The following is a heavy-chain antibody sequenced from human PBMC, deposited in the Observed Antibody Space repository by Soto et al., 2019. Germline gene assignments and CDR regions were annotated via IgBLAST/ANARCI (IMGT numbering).Heavy chain of an antibody. CDR1: GGTFSSYA. V-gene: IGHV1-69*13. CDR2: IIPIFGTA. J-gene: IGHJ6*02. CDR3: ASPSHYYYGMDV. Sequence: SVKVSCKASGGTFSSYAISWVRQAPGQGLEWIGGIIPIFGTANYAQKFQGRVTITADESTSTAYMELSSLRSEDTAVYYCASPSHYYYGMDVWGQGTTVTVSS.